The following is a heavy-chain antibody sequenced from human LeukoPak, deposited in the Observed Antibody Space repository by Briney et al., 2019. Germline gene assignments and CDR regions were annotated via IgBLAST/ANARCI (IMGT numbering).Heavy chain of an antibody. CDR1: GFTFSSYA. Sequence: GGSLRLSCAASGFTFSSYAMHWVRQAPGKGLEWVAVISYDGSNKYYADSVKGRFTISRDNSKNTLYLQMNSLRAEDTGVYYCARDDGLGSSEFVLGGEGTRDTVST. CDR3: ARDDGLGSSEFVL. CDR2: ISYDGSNK. J-gene: IGHJ4*02. D-gene: IGHD6-13*01. V-gene: IGHV3-30-3*01.